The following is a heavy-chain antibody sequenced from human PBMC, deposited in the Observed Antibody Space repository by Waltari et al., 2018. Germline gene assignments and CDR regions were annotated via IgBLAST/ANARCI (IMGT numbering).Heavy chain of an antibody. CDR2: ISESGDVT. V-gene: IGHV3-23*01. CDR1: GFTFTNHA. J-gene: IGHJ4*02. D-gene: IGHD3-10*01. CDR3: AKGSSGTDGEGY. Sequence: EVQLLESGGGFVQPGGSLRLSCAASGFTFTNHAMTWVRQAPGKGLEWVSSISESGDVTYYADSAKGRFTISRDNPKNTLFLQMNSLRVEDTALYYCAKGSSGTDGEGYWGQGALVTVSS.